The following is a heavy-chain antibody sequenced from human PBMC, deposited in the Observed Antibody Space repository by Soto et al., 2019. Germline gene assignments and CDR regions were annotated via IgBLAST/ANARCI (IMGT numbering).Heavy chain of an antibody. V-gene: IGHV4-34*01. CDR3: ARDGGYCSGGSCSSQSAGYGMDV. CDR1: GGSFSGYY. Sequence: QVQLQQWGAGLLKPSETLSLTCAVYGGSFSGYYWSWIRQPPGKGLEWIGEINHSGSTNYNPSLKRRVTMSVDTSKTQFSLKLSSVTAADTAVYYCARDGGYCSGGSCSSQSAGYGMDVWGQGTTVTVSS. J-gene: IGHJ6*02. CDR2: INHSGST. D-gene: IGHD2-15*01.